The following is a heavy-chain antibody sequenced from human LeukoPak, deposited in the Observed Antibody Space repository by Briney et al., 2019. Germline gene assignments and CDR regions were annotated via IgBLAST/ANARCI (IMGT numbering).Heavy chain of an antibody. V-gene: IGHV4-34*01. CDR1: GGSISSYY. CDR3: ARRTMVRGGLFDY. J-gene: IGHJ4*02. D-gene: IGHD3-10*01. CDR2: INHSGST. Sequence: SETLSLTCTVSGGSISSYYWSWIRQPPGKGLEWIGEINHSGSTNYNPSLKSRVTISVDTSKNQFSLKLSSVTAADTAVYYCARRTMVRGGLFDYWGQGTLVTVSS.